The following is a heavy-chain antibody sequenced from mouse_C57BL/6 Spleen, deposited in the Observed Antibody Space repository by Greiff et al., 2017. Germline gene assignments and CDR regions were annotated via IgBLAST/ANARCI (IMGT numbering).Heavy chain of an antibody. CDR2: IYPGSGST. CDR1: GYTFTSYW. V-gene: IGHV1-55*01. J-gene: IGHJ3*01. Sequence: QVQLQQSGAELVKPGASVKMSCKASGYTFTSYWITWVKQRPGQGLEWIGDIYPGSGSTNYNEKFKSKATLTVDTSSSTAYMQLSSLTSEDSAVYYCARSSYDYDGGAYWGQGTLVTVSA. D-gene: IGHD2-4*01. CDR3: ARSSYDYDGGAY.